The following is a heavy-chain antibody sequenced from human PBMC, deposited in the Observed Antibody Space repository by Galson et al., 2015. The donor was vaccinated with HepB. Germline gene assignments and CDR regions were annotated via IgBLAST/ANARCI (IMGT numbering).Heavy chain of an antibody. J-gene: IGHJ6*02. CDR3: ARVPYYYGMDV. Sequence: SLRLSCAASGFIFSSYSMNWVRQAPGKGLEWVSYISSSSITIYYADSVKGRFTISRDNAKNSLYLQMNSLRAEDTAVYYCARVPYYYGMDVWGQGTTVTVSS. CDR2: ISSSSITI. CDR1: GFIFSSYS. V-gene: IGHV3-48*01.